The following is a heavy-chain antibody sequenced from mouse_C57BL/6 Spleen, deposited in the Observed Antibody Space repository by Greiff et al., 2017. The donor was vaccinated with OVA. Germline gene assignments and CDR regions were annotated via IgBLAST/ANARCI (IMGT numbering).Heavy chain of an antibody. CDR3: ARSARITTVVATDWYFDV. CDR2: INPNYGTT. CDR1: GYSFTDYN. J-gene: IGHJ1*03. D-gene: IGHD1-1*01. Sequence: EVKLQESGPELVKPGASVKISCKASGYSFTDYNMNWVKQSNGKSLEWIGVINPNYGTTSYNQKFKGKATLTVDQSSSTAYMQLNSLTSEDSAVYYCARSARITTVVATDWYFDVWGTGTTVTVSS. V-gene: IGHV1-39*01.